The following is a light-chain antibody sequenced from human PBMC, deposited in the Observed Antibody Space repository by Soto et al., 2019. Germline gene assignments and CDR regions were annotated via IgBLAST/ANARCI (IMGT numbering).Light chain of an antibody. CDR1: SSDIGAYKY. J-gene: IGLJ2*01. Sequence: QSVLTQPPSASGSPGQSVTISCTGSSSDIGAYKYVSWYQRHPGKAPKLMIYEVSARPSGVPDRFSGSKSGNTASLTVSGLQAEDEDDYYCSSYAGSNNVLFGGGTKLTVL. CDR2: EVS. CDR3: SSYAGSNNVL. V-gene: IGLV2-8*01.